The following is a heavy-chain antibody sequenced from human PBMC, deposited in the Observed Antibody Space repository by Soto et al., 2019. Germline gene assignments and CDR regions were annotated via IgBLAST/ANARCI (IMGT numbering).Heavy chain of an antibody. CDR3: ARVSVDVPE. CDR2: IDPKSGGG. J-gene: IGHJ4*02. D-gene: IGHD5-12*01. CDR1: GPTFIAYY. Sequence: QLVQSGAEVKKPGASVRVSCKTSGPTFIAYYIHWVRQAPGQGLEWMGWIDPKSGGGTYEQKFLRRVTMTRDTSINTAYMDLNRLTSDDTAVYYCARVSVDVPEWGQGTLITVSS. V-gene: IGHV1-2*02.